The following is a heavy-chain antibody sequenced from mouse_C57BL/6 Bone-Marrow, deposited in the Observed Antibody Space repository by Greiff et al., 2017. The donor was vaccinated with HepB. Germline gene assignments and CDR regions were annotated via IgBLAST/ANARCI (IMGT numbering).Heavy chain of an antibody. V-gene: IGHV1-55*01. J-gene: IGHJ1*03. D-gene: IGHD1-1*01. CDR3: ASFYGSSWYFDV. Sequence: QVQLKQPGAELVKPGASVKMSCKASGYTFTSYWITWVKQRPGQGLEWIGDIYPGSGSTNYNEKFKSKATLTVDTSSSTAYMQLSSLTSEDSAVYYCASFYGSSWYFDVWGTGTTVTVSS. CDR1: GYTFTSYW. CDR2: IYPGSGST.